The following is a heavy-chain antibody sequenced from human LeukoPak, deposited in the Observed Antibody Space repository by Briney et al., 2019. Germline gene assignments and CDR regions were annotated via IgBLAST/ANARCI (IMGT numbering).Heavy chain of an antibody. J-gene: IGHJ4*02. CDR1: GYTFSDYA. Sequence: ASVKISCKASGYTFSDYAMHWVRQAPGQRLEWMGWINAGNGNTKYSQKFQGRVTITRDTSASTAYMELSSLRSEDTAVYYCARTLPFDFWSGYPTFYFDYWGQGTLVTVSS. D-gene: IGHD3-3*01. CDR2: INAGNGNT. V-gene: IGHV1-3*01. CDR3: ARTLPFDFWSGYPTFYFDY.